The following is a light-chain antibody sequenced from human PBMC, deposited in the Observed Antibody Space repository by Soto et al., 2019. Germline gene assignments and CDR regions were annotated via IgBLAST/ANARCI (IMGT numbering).Light chain of an antibody. J-gene: IGLJ1*01. CDR1: SGHSNYI. CDR2: LEGSGSY. V-gene: IGLV4-60*02. CDR3: ETWDGNTHV. Sequence: QSVLTQSSSASASLGSSVNLTCTLTSGHSNYIIAWHQLQPGKAPRYLMNLEGSGSYNKGSGIPDRFSGSSSGADRYLTIANLQLEDEADYYCETWDGNTHVFGTGTKLTVL.